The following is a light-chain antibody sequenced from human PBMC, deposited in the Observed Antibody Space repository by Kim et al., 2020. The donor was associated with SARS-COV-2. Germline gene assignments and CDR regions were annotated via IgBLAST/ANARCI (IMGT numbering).Light chain of an antibody. V-gene: IGLV2-11*01. CDR3: WSYAVTGVV. CDR2: AVT. Sequence: QSALTQPRSVSGSPGQSVTISCTGTSSDVGGYNFVSWYQQHPGKAPKLMIYAVTERPSGVPARFSGSKSGNTATLTISGLLAEDGADYYCWSYAVTGVVFGGGTQLTVL. CDR1: SSDVGGYNF. J-gene: IGLJ3*02.